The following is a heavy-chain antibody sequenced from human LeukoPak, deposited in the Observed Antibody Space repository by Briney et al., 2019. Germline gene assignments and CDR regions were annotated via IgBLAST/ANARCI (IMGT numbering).Heavy chain of an antibody. J-gene: IGHJ4*02. V-gene: IGHV3-30-3*01. CDR2: ISYDGSNK. Sequence: GGSLRLSCAASGFTFSSYAMHWVRQAPGKGLEWVAVISYDGSNKYYADSVEGRFTISRDNSKNTLYPQMNSLRAEDTAVYYSARGAARGFDTEVDYWGQGTLVTVSS. CDR3: ARGAARGFDTEVDY. D-gene: IGHD6-25*01. CDR1: GFTFSSYA.